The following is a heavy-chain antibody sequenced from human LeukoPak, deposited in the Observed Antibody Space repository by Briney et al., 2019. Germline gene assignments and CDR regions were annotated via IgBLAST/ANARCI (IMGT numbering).Heavy chain of an antibody. CDR3: ARDLSSSSGYYYYYMDV. V-gene: IGHV1-2*02. D-gene: IGHD6-6*01. CDR2: INPNSGGT. J-gene: IGHJ6*03. CDR1: GYTFTGYY. Sequence: GASVKVSCKASGYTFTGYYMHWVRQAPGQGLEWMGWINPNSGGTNYAQKFQGRVTMTRDTSISTAYMELSRLRSDDTAVYYCARDLSSSSGYYYYYMDVWGKGTTVTVSS.